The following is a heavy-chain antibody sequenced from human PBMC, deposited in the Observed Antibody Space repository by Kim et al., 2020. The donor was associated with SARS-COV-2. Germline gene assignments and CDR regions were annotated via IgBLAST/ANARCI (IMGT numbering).Heavy chain of an antibody. Sequence: ASVKVSCKASGYTFTSYAMHWLRQAPGQRLEWMGWINAGYGYTKYSQKFQGRLTITRDTSASTAYMELSSLTSEDTAVYYCAKDWEVRGITPDYWGQGTPVTVSS. J-gene: IGHJ4*02. D-gene: IGHD3-10*01. CDR2: INAGYGYT. V-gene: IGHV1-3*01. CDR3: AKDWEVRGITPDY. CDR1: GYTFTSYA.